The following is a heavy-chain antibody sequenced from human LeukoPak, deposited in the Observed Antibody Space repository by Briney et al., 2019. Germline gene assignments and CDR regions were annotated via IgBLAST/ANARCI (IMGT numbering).Heavy chain of an antibody. Sequence: SETLSLTCTVSGGSISSYYWSWIRQPAGKGLEWIGRIYTSGCTNYNPSLKSRVTMSVDTSKNQFSLKLSSVTAADTAVYYCARWGSIAARLGGEIYYFDYWGQGTLVTVSS. CDR2: IYTSGCT. CDR1: GGSISSYY. CDR3: ARWGSIAARLGGEIYYFDY. V-gene: IGHV4-4*07. D-gene: IGHD6-6*01. J-gene: IGHJ4*02.